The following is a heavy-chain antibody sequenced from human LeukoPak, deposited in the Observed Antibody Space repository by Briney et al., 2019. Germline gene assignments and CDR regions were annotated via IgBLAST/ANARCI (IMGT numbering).Heavy chain of an antibody. D-gene: IGHD2-15*01. V-gene: IGHV4-34*01. Sequence: SETLSLTCAVYGGSFSGYYWSWIRQPPGKGLEWIGEINHSGSTNYNPSLKSRVTISVDTSKNQFSLKLSSVTAADTAVYYCEGFCSGGSCPVAWGQGTLVTVSS. CDR2: INHSGST. J-gene: IGHJ5*02. CDR3: EGFCSGGSCPVA. CDR1: GGSFSGYY.